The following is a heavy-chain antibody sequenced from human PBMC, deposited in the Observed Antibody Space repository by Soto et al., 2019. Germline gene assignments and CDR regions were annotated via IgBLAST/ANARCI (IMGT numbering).Heavy chain of an antibody. CDR1: GYTFTSYG. Sequence: QVQLLQSGAEVKKPGASVKVSCKASGYTFTSYGISWVRQAPGQGLAWMGWISTFNSHTDYAQKVQGRVAMTTDRSTGTAYMELRSLRSDDTAVYYCARGPLDYPIPDFDYWGQGTLVTVSS. CDR2: ISTFNSHT. V-gene: IGHV1-18*01. D-gene: IGHD2-2*02. J-gene: IGHJ4*02. CDR3: ARGPLDYPIPDFDY.